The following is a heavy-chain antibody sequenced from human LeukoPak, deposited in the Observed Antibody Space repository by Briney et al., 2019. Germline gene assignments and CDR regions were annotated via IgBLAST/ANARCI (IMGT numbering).Heavy chain of an antibody. CDR3: ARGGEAGYNYHGMDV. V-gene: IGHV3-48*03. D-gene: IGHD6-19*01. CDR1: GFTFSSYE. J-gene: IGHJ6*04. CDR2: ISSSGSTI. Sequence: PGGSLRLSCAASGFTFSSYEMNWVRQAPGKGLEWVSYISSSGSTIYYADSVKGRFTISRDNAKNSLYLQMNSLRAEDTAVYYCARGGEAGYNYHGMDVWGKGTTVTVSP.